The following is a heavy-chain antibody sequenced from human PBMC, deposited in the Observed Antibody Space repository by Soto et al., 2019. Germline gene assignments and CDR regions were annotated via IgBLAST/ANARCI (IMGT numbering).Heavy chain of an antibody. CDR3: VKKAGRWPLHFDY. CDR1: GFTFSSYA. CDR2: ISSNGGST. V-gene: IGHV3-64D*06. Sequence: GGSLRLSCSASGFTFSSYAMHWVRQAPGKGLEYVSAISSNGGSTYYADSVKGRFTISRDNSKNTLYLQMSSLRAEDTAVYYCVKKAGRWPLHFDYWGQGTLVTVSS. J-gene: IGHJ4*02. D-gene: IGHD6-19*01.